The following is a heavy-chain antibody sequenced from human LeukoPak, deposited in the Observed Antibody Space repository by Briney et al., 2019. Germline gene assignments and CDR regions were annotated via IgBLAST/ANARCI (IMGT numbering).Heavy chain of an antibody. Sequence: PGGSLRLSCAASGFTFSSYTMSWVRQAPGKGLEWVSAISGSGGSTYYADSVKGRFTISRDNSKNTLYPQMNSLRAEDTAVYYCAKIVSPITPHGAVAGDYWGQGTLVTVSS. CDR2: ISGSGGST. CDR3: AKIVSPITPHGAVAGDY. CDR1: GFTFSSYT. D-gene: IGHD6-19*01. J-gene: IGHJ4*02. V-gene: IGHV3-23*01.